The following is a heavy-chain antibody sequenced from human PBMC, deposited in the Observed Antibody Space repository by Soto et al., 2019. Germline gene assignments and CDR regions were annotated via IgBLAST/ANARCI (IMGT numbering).Heavy chain of an antibody. CDR3: AKGWHSSSWYYCDGMDV. D-gene: IGHD6-13*01. J-gene: IGHJ6*02. CDR2: IGGSGDNT. CDR1: GFTFSTYA. V-gene: IGHV3-23*01. Sequence: PWGSLRLSCAASGFTFSTYAMTWVRQAPGKGLEWVSGIGGSGDNTYYADSVKGRFTISRDNSKKTLYLQMNSLRAEDTAVYYCAKGWHSSSWYYCDGMDVCSQGTTVTVSS.